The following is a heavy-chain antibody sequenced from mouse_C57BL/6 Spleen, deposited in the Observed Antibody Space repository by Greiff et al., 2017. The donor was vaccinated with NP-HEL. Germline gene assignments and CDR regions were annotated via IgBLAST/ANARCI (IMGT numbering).Heavy chain of an antibody. D-gene: IGHD2-3*01. CDR2: IYPGDGDT. CDR3: ARWRWFQYYYAMDY. J-gene: IGHJ4*01. Sequence: QVQLQQSGPELVKPGASVKISCKASGYAFSSSWMNWVKQRPGKGLEWIGRIYPGDGDTNYNGKFKGKATLTADKSSSTAYMQLSSLTSEDSAVYFCARWRWFQYYYAMDYWGQGTSVTVSS. V-gene: IGHV1-82*01. CDR1: GYAFSSSW.